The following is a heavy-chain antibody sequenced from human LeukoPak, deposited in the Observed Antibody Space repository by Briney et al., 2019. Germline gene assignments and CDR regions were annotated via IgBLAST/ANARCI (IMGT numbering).Heavy chain of an antibody. CDR1: GYTLTELS. CDR2: FDPEDGET. J-gene: IGHJ4*02. CDR3: ATRTEYYYDSSGYYFDY. Sequence: TSVKVSCTVSGYTLTELSMHWVRQAPGKGLEWMGGFDPEDGETIYAQKFQGRVTMTEDTSTDTAYMELSSLRSEDTAVYYCATRTEYYYDSSGYYFDYWGQGTLVTVSS. D-gene: IGHD3-22*01. V-gene: IGHV1-24*01.